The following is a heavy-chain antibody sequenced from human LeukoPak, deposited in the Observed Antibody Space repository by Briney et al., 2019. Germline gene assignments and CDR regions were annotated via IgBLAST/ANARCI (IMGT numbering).Heavy chain of an antibody. V-gene: IGHV3-53*01. Sequence: GGSLRLSCAASGFTVSSNYMSWVRQAPGKGLEWVSVIYSGGSTYYADSVKGRFTISRDNSKNTLYLQMNSLRAEDTAVYYCARDLEGFGGFGYWGQGTLVTVSS. J-gene: IGHJ4*02. CDR3: ARDLEGFGGFGY. D-gene: IGHD3-10*01. CDR2: IYSGGST. CDR1: GFTVSSNY.